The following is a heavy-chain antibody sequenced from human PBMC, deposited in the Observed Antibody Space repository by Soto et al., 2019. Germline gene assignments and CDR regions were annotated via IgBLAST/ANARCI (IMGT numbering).Heavy chain of an antibody. CDR2: IYYSGST. D-gene: IGHD5-18*01. J-gene: IGHJ4*02. CDR1: GGSISSGDYY. CDR3: ARRFVGDGYSPFDY. Sequence: PSETLSLTCTVSGGSISSGDYYWSWIRQPPGKGLEWIGYIYYSGSTYYNPSLKSRVTISVDTSKNQFSLKLSSVTAADTAVYYCARRFVGDGYSPFDYWGQGTLVTVSS. V-gene: IGHV4-30-4*01.